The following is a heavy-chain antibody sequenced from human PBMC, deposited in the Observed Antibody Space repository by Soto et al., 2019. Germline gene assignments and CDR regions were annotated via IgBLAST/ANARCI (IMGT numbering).Heavy chain of an antibody. V-gene: IGHV3-11*01. D-gene: IGHD6-19*01. J-gene: IGHJ5*02. Sequence: GGTLRLSASASGFTFRDYYMSWIRQAPGKGLEWVSYISSSGSTIYYADSVKGRFTISRDNAKNSLYLQMNSLRAEDTAVYYCARDQSQQWLAYNWFDPWGQGTLVT. CDR1: GFTFRDYY. CDR2: ISSSGSTI. CDR3: ARDQSQQWLAYNWFDP.